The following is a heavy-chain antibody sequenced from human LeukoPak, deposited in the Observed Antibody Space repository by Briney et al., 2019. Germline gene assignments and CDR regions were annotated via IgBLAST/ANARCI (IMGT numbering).Heavy chain of an antibody. CDR2: ISSSSSYI. D-gene: IGHD3-10*01. CDR3: ARDSIVYYGSGSYPHYFDY. J-gene: IGHJ4*02. V-gene: IGHV3-21*01. Sequence: GGSLRLSCAASGFTFSSYSMNWVRQAPGKGLEWVSSISSSSSYIYYADSVKGRFTISRDNAKNSLYLQMNSLRAEDTAVYYCARDSIVYYGSGSYPHYFDYWGQGTLVTVSS. CDR1: GFTFSSYS.